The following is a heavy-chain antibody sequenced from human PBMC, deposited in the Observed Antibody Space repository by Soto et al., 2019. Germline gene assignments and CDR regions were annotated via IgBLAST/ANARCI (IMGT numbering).Heavy chain of an antibody. CDR1: GYTFTSYA. CDR3: ARGGIVLAPAADYYYYGMDV. Sequence: QVQLVQSGAEEKKPGASVKVSCKASGYTFTSYAMHWVRQAPGQRLEWMGWINAGNGNTKYSQKFQGRVTITRDTSASTAYMALSSMISEDTAVYCCARGGIVLAPAADYYYYGMDVWGQGTTVTVSS. CDR2: INAGNGNT. J-gene: IGHJ6*02. D-gene: IGHD2-2*01. V-gene: IGHV1-3*05.